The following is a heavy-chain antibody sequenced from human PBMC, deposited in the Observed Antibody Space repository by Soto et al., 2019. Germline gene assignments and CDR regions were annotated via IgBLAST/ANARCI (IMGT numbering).Heavy chain of an antibody. Sequence: SETLSLTCSVSGTSVSNYYWSWIRQPAGKGLEHIGRIYTSGSTSYNPSLKSRVTMSMDTSQTQIYLNLTSVTAADTAVYYCARGGIQLSYAFDYWGQGILVT. CDR3: ARGGIQLSYAFDY. J-gene: IGHJ4*02. CDR2: IYTSGST. CDR1: GTSVSNYY. D-gene: IGHD5-18*01. V-gene: IGHV4-4*07.